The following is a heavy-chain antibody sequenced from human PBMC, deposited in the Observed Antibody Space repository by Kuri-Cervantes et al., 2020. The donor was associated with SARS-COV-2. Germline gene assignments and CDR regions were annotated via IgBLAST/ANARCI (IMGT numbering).Heavy chain of an antibody. D-gene: IGHD2-15*01. CDR1: GGSISSYY. CDR2: IYYSGST. Sequence: SETLSLTCPVSGGSISSYYWSWIRQPPGKGLGWIGYIYYSGSTNYNPSLKSRVTISVDTSKNQFSLKLSSVTAADTAVYYCARDRGTTRYYGMDVWGQGTTVTVSS. J-gene: IGHJ6*02. V-gene: IGHV4-59*01. CDR3: ARDRGTTRYYGMDV.